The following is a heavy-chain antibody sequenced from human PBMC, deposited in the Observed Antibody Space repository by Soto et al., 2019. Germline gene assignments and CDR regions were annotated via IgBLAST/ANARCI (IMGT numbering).Heavy chain of an antibody. CDR3: ASQYGPGAFDI. CDR1: GFTFSSYS. Sequence: GGSLRLSCAASGFTFSSYSMNWVRQAPGKGLEWVSYISSSSSTIYYADSVKGRFTISRDTAKNSLYLQMNSLRAEDTAVYYCASQYGPGAFDIWGQGTMVTVSS. J-gene: IGHJ3*02. V-gene: IGHV3-48*01. CDR2: ISSSSSTI. D-gene: IGHD3-10*01.